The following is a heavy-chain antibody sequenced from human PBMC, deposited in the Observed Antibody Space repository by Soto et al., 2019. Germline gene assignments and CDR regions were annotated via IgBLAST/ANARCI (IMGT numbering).Heavy chain of an antibody. J-gene: IGHJ4*02. CDR1: GGSFSDFA. Sequence: QVQLAQSGAEVRKPGSSVKVSCGASGGSFSDFAFSWVRQAPGQGLEWMGGIIPMFAASKYAQRFQDRVTIPADESTNTVDLALSSLTSDDTATYYCARGGIVAVPAALSSYHDYTNYRFDSWGQGTLVTVSS. V-gene: IGHV1-69*01. D-gene: IGHD2-15*01. CDR3: ARGGIVAVPAALSSYHDYTNYRFDS. CDR2: IIPMFAAS.